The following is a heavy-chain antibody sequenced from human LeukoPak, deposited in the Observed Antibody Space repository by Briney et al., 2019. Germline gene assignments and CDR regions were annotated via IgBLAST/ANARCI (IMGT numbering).Heavy chain of an antibody. CDR2: ISSNGGST. V-gene: IGHV3-64*01. CDR1: GFTFSAYA. Sequence: PGGSLRLSCAASGFTFSAYAMHWVRQAPGKGLEYVSAISSNGGSTYYANSVKGRFTISRDNSKNTLYLQMNSLRAEDTAVYYCAKRGIAVADYWGQGTLVTVSS. J-gene: IGHJ4*02. CDR3: AKRGIAVADY. D-gene: IGHD6-19*01.